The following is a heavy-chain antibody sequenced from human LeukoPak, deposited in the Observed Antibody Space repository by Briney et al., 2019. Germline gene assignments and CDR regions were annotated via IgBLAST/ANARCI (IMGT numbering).Heavy chain of an antibody. CDR2: IYYSGST. J-gene: IGHJ5*02. Sequence: SQTLSLTCTVSGGSISSGGYYWSWIRQHPGKGLEWIGYIYYSGSTYYNPSLKSRVTISVDTSENQFSLKLSSVTAADTAVYYCARAGYYGSGRINWFDPWGQGTLVTVSS. D-gene: IGHD3-10*01. V-gene: IGHV4-31*03. CDR1: GGSISSGGYY. CDR3: ARAGYYGSGRINWFDP.